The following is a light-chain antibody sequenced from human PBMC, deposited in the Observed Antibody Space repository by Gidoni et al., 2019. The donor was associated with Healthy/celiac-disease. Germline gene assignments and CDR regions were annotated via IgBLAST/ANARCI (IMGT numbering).Light chain of an antibody. Sequence: EIVMTQSPATLSVSPGERATLSCRASQRVSSNLAWYQQKPGQAPRLLIYGASTRATVIPARFSGSGSGTELTLTISSLQAEDVAGYYCQQYKNWPPSTFGQGTKVEIK. V-gene: IGKV3-15*01. CDR1: QRVSSN. J-gene: IGKJ1*01. CDR3: QQYKNWPPST. CDR2: GAS.